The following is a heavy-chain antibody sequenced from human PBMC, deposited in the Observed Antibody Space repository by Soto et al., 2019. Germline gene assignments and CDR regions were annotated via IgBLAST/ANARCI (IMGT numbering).Heavy chain of an antibody. CDR3: AKSGYDLIAHGYYFDY. CDR2: ISGSGGST. Sequence: VQLLESGGGLVQPGGSLRLSCAASGFTFSSYAMSWVRQAPGKGLEWVSAISGSGGSTYYADSVKGRFTISRDNSKNTLYLQMNCLRAEDTAVYYCAKSGYDLIAHGYYFDYWGQGTLVTVSS. V-gene: IGHV3-23*01. CDR1: GFTFSSYA. D-gene: IGHD5-12*01. J-gene: IGHJ4*02.